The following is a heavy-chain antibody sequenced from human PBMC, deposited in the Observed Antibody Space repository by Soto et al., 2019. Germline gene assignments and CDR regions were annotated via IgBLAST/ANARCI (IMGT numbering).Heavy chain of an antibody. V-gene: IGHV4-59*01. CDR1: GGSISSYY. D-gene: IGHD3-3*01. J-gene: IGHJ6*02. Sequence: LSLTCTVSGGSISSYYWSWIRQPPGKGLEWIGYIYYSGSTNYNPSLKSRVTISVDTSKNQFSLKLSSVTAADTAVYYCARDHRISYYDFWSGPSNYYYGMDVWGQGTTVTVSS. CDR3: ARDHRISYYDFWSGPSNYYYGMDV. CDR2: IYYSGST.